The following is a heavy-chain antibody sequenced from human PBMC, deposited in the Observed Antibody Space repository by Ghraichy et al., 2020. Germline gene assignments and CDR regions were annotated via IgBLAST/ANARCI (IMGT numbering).Heavy chain of an antibody. CDR1: GFTFTTYW. CDR2: IRQDGSDK. CDR3: AGGTGYIIDY. D-gene: IGHD5-24*01. J-gene: IGHJ4*02. Sequence: GESLNISCAASGFTFTTYWMNWVRLAPGKGLEWVANIRQDGSDKHYVDSVKGRFTISRDNAKNSLYLQMNSLRPEDTAVYYCAGGTGYIIDYWGQGTLVTVSS. V-gene: IGHV3-7*01.